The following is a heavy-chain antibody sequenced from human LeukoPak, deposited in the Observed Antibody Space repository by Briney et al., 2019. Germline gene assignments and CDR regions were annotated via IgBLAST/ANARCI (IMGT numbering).Heavy chain of an antibody. J-gene: IGHJ3*02. D-gene: IGHD3-16*01. CDR2: IIPIFGTA. V-gene: IGHV1-69*05. CDR3: ARHTTPLRPHANPLDI. CDR1: GGTFSSYA. Sequence: SVKVSWKASGGTFSSYAISWVRQAPGQGLEWMGGIIPIFGTANYAQNFQGRVTITTDESTSTAYMELSSLRSEDTPVYYCARHTTPLRPHANPLDIWGQGTMVPVSS.